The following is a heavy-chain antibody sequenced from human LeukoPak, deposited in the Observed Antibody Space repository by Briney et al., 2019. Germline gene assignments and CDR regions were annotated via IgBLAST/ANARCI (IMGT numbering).Heavy chain of an antibody. CDR3: AGGSGSYIY. CDR2: IYYSGST. J-gene: IGHJ4*02. V-gene: IGHV4-61*01. D-gene: IGHD3-10*01. Sequence: SETLSLTCTVSGGSVSSDPYYWSWIRQPPGKGLEWIGYIYYSGSTNYNPSLKSRVTISVDTSKSQFSLKLSSVTAADTAVYYCAGGSGSYIYWGQGTLVTVSS. CDR1: GGSVSSDPYY.